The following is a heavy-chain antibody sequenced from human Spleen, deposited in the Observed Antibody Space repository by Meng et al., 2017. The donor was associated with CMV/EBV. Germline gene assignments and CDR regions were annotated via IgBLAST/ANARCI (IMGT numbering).Heavy chain of an antibody. CDR2: IYHSGST. CDR1: GRANSSSNW. CDR3: ARAYYYDSSGYYFFDY. Sequence: GRANSSSNWWSWVRQPPGKGLEWIGEIYHSGSTNYNPSLKSRVTISVDKSKNQFSLKLSSVTAADTAVYYCARAYYYDSSGYYFFDYWGQGTLVTVSS. V-gene: IGHV4-4*02. D-gene: IGHD3-22*01. J-gene: IGHJ4*02.